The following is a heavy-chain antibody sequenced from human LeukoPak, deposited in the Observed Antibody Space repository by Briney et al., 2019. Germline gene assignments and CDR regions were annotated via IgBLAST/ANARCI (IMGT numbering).Heavy chain of an antibody. CDR1: GFSFSDYD. CDR2: ISGRSSHI. Sequence: GGSLRLSCSASGFSFSDYDMNWVRQAPGKGLEWVSAISGRSSHIYYGESVKGRFTISRDNAKNSLYLQMDSLGVEDTAVYYCSTAKFDNWGQGTLVTVSS. J-gene: IGHJ4*02. V-gene: IGHV3-21*01. CDR3: STAKFDN.